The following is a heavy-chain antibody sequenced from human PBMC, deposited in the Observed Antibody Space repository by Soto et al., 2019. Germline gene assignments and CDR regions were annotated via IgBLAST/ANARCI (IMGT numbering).Heavy chain of an antibody. J-gene: IGHJ5*02. D-gene: IGHD2-8*02. CDR2: IWYDGSNK. Sequence: QVQLVESGGGVVQPGRSLRLSCAASGFTFSSYGMHWVRQAPGKGLEWVAVIWYDGSNKYYADSVKGRFTISRDNSKNTLYLQMNSLRADDTAGYYCARTVLEGWCDPWVQGTLVTVSS. CDR1: GFTFSSYG. V-gene: IGHV3-33*01. CDR3: ARTVLEGWCDP.